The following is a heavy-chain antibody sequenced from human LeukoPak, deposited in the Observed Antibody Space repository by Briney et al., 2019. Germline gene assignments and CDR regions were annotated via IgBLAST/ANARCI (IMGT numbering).Heavy chain of an antibody. CDR3: ARLLQRYYYYGMDV. CDR1: GGSFSGYY. CDR2: INHSGST. D-gene: IGHD3-22*01. Sequence: KPSETLSLTCAVYGGSFSGYYWSWIRQPPGKGLEWIREINHSGSTNYNPSLKSRVTISVDTSKSQFSLKLSSVTAADTAVYYCARLLQRYYYYGMDVWGQGTTVTVSS. J-gene: IGHJ6*02. V-gene: IGHV4-34*01.